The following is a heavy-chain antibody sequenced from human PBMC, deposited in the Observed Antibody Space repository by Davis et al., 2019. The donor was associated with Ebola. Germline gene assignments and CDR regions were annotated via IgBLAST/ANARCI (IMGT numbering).Heavy chain of an antibody. J-gene: IGHJ4*02. Sequence: GESLKISCAASGFTFSSYSMNWVRQAPGKGLEWVGRIKSKTDGGTTDYAAPVKGRFTISRDDSKNTLYLQMNSLTAEDTAVYYCARAISGSYSHWGRGTLVTVSS. D-gene: IGHD1-26*01. CDR2: IKSKTDGGTT. CDR1: GFTFSSYS. V-gene: IGHV3-15*01. CDR3: ARAISGSYSH.